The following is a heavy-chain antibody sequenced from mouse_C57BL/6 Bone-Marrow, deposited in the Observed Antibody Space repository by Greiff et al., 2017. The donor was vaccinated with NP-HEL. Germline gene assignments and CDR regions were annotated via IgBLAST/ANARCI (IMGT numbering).Heavy chain of an antibody. CDR2: IYPGGGYT. CDR1: GYTFTNYW. J-gene: IGHJ1*03. CDR3: AKGYGSSPWYFDV. D-gene: IGHD1-1*01. Sequence: VQLQQSGAELVRPGTSVKMSCKASGYTFTNYWIGWAKQRPGHGLEWIGDIYPGGGYTNYNEKFKGKATLTADKSSSTAYMQFSSLTSEDSAIYDCAKGYGSSPWYFDVWGTGTTVTVSS. V-gene: IGHV1-63*01.